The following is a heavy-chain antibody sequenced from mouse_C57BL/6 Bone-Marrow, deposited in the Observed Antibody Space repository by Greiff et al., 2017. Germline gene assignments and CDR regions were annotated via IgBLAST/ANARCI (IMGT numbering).Heavy chain of an antibody. J-gene: IGHJ2*01. CDR2: IYPRSGNT. CDR3: ARKVGDYGSRGLDY. V-gene: IGHV1-81*01. Sequence: QVQLQQSGAELARPGASVKLSCKASGYTFTSYGISWVKQRTGQGLEWIGEIYPRSGNTYYNEKFKGKATLTADKSSSTAYMELRSLTSEDSAVYFCARKVGDYGSRGLDYWGQGTTLTVSS. CDR1: GYTFTSYG. D-gene: IGHD1-1*01.